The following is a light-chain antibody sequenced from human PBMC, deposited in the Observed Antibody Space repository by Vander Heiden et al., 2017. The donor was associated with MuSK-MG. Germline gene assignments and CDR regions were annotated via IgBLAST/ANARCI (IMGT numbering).Light chain of an antibody. J-gene: IGKJ4*01. Sequence: EIVMTQSPATLSVSPGERATLSCRASQSVSSNLAWYQQKPGQAPRLLIYGASTRATGIPARFSGSGYGTEFTLTISSLQSEDFAFYSCQQNNNWPLLTFGGGTKVEIK. CDR3: QQNNNWPLLT. V-gene: IGKV3-15*01. CDR1: QSVSSN. CDR2: GAS.